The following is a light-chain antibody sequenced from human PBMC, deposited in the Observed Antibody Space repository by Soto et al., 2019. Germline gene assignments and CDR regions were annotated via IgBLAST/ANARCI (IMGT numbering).Light chain of an antibody. J-gene: IGKJ1*01. Sequence: EIVLTQSPGTLSLSPGERATLSCRASQSVNINYLAWYQQKPGQSPRLLMYGTSTRATGIPDRFSGSGSGTDFTLTISRLEPEDVAVYCCQQYASSPRTFGQGTKVEV. CDR3: QQYASSPRT. CDR2: GTS. V-gene: IGKV3-20*01. CDR1: QSVNINY.